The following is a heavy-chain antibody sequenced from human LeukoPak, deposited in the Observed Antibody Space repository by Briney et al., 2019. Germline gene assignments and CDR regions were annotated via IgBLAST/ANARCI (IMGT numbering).Heavy chain of an antibody. V-gene: IGHV4-59*08. CDR3: ARYRTVTTGYYYGMDV. J-gene: IGHJ6*02. CDR1: GGSISSYY. Sequence: SETLSLTCTVSGGSISSYYWSWIRQPPGKGLEWIGYIYYSGSTNYNPSLKSRVTTSVDTSKNQFSLKLSSVTAADTAVYYCARYRTVTTGYYYGMDVWGQGTTVTVSS. D-gene: IGHD4-17*01. CDR2: IYYSGST.